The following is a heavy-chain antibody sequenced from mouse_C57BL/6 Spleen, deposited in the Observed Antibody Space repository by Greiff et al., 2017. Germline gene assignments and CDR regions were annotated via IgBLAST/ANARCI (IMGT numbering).Heavy chain of an antibody. V-gene: IGHV3-6*01. J-gene: IGHJ3*01. D-gene: IGHD3-2*02. CDR1: GYSITSGYY. CDR3: ARGRGQLRLQFAY. Sequence: EVKLVESGPGLVKPSQSLSLTCSVTGYSITSGYYWNWIRQFPGNKLEWMGYISYDGSNNYNPSLKNRISITRDTSKNQFFLKLNSVTTEDTATYYCARGRGQLRLQFAYWGQGTLVTVSA. CDR2: ISYDGSN.